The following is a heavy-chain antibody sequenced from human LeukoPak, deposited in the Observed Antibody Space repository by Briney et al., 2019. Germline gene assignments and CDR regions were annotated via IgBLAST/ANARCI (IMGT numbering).Heavy chain of an antibody. V-gene: IGHV4-59*08. Sequence: PSETLSLSCTVSGGSISSYYWSWIRQPPGKGLEWIGYIYYSGSTNYNPSLKSRVTISVDTSKNQFSLKLSSVTAADTAVYYCARRQGLRFWYFDYWGQGTLVTVSS. CDR2: IYYSGST. J-gene: IGHJ4*02. CDR3: ARRQGLRFWYFDY. D-gene: IGHD5-12*01. CDR1: GGSISSYY.